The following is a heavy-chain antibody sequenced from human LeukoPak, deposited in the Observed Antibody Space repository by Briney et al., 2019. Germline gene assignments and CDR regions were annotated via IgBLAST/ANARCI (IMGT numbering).Heavy chain of an antibody. J-gene: IGHJ3*02. CDR1: GGSICSYY. CDR2: IYYSGST. V-gene: IGHV4-59*01. Sequence: NPSETLSLTCTVSGGSICSYYWSWIRQPPGKGLEWIGYIYYSGSTNYNPSLKSRVTISVDTSKNQFSLKLSSVTAADTAVYYCARDLTLTMIRIWGQGTMVTVSS. D-gene: IGHD3-22*01. CDR3: ARDLTLTMIRI.